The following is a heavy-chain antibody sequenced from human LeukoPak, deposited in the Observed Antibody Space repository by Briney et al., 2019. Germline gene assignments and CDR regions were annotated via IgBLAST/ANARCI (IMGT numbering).Heavy chain of an antibody. CDR3: SYGSGREGYMDV. V-gene: IGHV3-74*01. CDR2: INSDGSGT. J-gene: IGHJ6*03. Sequence: PGGSLRLSCAASGFTFSSYWMHWVRQAPGEGLVWVSFINSDGSGTGYADSVKGRFTVSRDNAKNTLYLQMNSLRADDTAVYYCSYGSGREGYMDVWGKGTTVTVSS. CDR1: GFTFSSYW. D-gene: IGHD3-10*01.